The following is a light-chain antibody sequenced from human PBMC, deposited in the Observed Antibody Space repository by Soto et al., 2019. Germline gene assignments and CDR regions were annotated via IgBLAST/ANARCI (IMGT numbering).Light chain of an antibody. V-gene: IGKV3-11*01. J-gene: IGKJ1*01. CDR2: DAS. CDR3: QQRYNWPWT. Sequence: IVLTQSPATLSLFPGERATLSCRASQSVSSSLAWYQQKPGQAPRLLIYDASNRATGIPARFSGSGSGTDFTRTISNLEPEDFAVYYCQQRYNWPWTFGQGTKVEIK. CDR1: QSVSSS.